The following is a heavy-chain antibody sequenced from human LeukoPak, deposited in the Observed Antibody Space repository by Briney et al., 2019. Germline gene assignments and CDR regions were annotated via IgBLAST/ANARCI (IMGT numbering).Heavy chain of an antibody. CDR3: ARLGSGPYDYVWGSYHPYYFDY. CDR2: IYYSGST. CDR1: GGSISSSSYY. D-gene: IGHD3-16*02. V-gene: IGHV4-39*01. Sequence: PSETLSLTCTVSGGSISSSSYYWGWIRRPPGKGLEWIGSIYYSGSTYYNPSLKSRVTISVDTSKNQFSLKLSSVTAADAAVYYCARLGSGPYDYVWGSYHPYYFDYWGQGTLVTVSS. J-gene: IGHJ4*02.